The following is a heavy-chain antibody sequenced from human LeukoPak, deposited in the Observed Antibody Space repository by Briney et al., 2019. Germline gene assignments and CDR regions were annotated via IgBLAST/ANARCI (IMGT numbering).Heavy chain of an antibody. J-gene: IGHJ4*02. V-gene: IGHV1-46*01. CDR3: ARTLSAAGVDY. CDR1: GYTFTNYY. CDR2: INSSGGST. D-gene: IGHD6-13*01. Sequence: ASVKVSCKASGYTFTNYYMHWVRQAPGQGVEWMGIINSSGGSTNYAQKFQGRVTMTRDTSTSTVYMELSSLRSEDTAVYYCARTLSAAGVDYWGQGTLVTVSS.